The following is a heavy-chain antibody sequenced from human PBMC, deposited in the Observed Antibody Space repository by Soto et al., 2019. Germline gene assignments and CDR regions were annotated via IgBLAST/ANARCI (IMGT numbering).Heavy chain of an antibody. J-gene: IGHJ6*02. CDR3: ASSRLIRGEEGDFGLDV. Sequence: QVQLVQSGAEVKKPGASVKVSCKASGDIFSGYYVHWVRQAPGQGVEWMGMINPIGTIPTYAQEFRATVTLNGDPSTNTVNMDLSSLRSADTAMYYCASSRLIRGEEGDFGLDVWGQGTTVTVSS. D-gene: IGHD3-10*01. CDR1: GDIFSGYY. CDR2: INPIGTIP. V-gene: IGHV1-46*01.